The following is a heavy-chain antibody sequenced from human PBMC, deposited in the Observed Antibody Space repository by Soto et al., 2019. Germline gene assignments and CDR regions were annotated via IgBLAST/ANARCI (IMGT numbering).Heavy chain of an antibody. Sequence: GASVKVSCKVSGYTLTELSMHWVRQAPGKGLEWMGGFDPEDGETIYAQKFQGRVTMTEDTSTDTAYMELSSLRSEDTAVYYCATLGYSSSWSLTYFDYWGQGTLVTVSS. D-gene: IGHD6-13*01. V-gene: IGHV1-24*01. CDR3: ATLGYSSSWSLTYFDY. CDR2: FDPEDGET. J-gene: IGHJ4*02. CDR1: GYTLTELS.